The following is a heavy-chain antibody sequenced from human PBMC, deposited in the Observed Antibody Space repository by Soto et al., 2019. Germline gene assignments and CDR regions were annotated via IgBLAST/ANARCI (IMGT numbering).Heavy chain of an antibody. CDR3: ATLYSGSYYVEDY. V-gene: IGHV5-10-1*01. CDR1: GYSFTSYW. D-gene: IGHD1-26*01. Sequence: GESLKISCKGSGYSFTSYWISWVRQMPGKGLEWMGRIDPSDSYTNYSPSFQGHVTISVDKYISTAFLQWSSLKASDTAMYYCATLYSGSYYVEDYWGQGTLVTVSS. CDR2: IDPSDSYT. J-gene: IGHJ4*02.